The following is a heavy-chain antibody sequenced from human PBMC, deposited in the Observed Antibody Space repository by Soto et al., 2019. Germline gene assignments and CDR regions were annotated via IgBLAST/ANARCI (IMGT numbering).Heavy chain of an antibody. CDR2: IKQDGTEK. V-gene: IGHV3-7*01. J-gene: IGHJ6*01. D-gene: IGHD3-3*01. CDR1: VFTFSNYW. CDR3: ARDQVGVGAKYGMEV. Sequence: GVSLRRSCSSSVFTFSNYWISLLLQAPVKGLEWVANIKQDGTEKYYVDSVKCRFTISRDNAMNSLYPQMNSLRAEDTAVYYCARDQVGVGAKYGMEVWGQGTTVNVSS.